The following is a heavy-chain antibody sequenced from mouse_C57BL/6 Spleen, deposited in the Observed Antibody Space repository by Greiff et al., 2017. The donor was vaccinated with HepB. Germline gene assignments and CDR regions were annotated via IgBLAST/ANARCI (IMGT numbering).Heavy chain of an antibody. V-gene: IGHV1-54*01. J-gene: IGHJ2*01. CDR2: INPGSGGT. CDR3: ARSTTVVDYFDY. CDR1: GYAFTNYL. Sequence: QVQLKQSGAELVRPGTSVKVSCKASGYAFTNYLIEWVKQRPGQGLEWIGVINPGSGGTNYNEKFKGKATLTADKSSSTAYMQLSSLTSEDSAVYFCARSTTVVDYFDYWGQGTTLTVSS. D-gene: IGHD1-1*01.